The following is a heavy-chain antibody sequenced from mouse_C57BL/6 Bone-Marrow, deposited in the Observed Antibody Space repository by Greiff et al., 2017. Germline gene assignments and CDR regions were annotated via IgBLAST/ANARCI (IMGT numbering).Heavy chain of an antibody. V-gene: IGHV14-4*01. CDR2: IDPEIGDT. CDR1: GFNIKDDY. Sequence: VQLQQSGAELVRPGASVKLSCTASGFNIKDDYIHWVKQRPEQGLEWIGWIDPEIGDTEYASKFQGKATLTSDTSSNTAYLQLSSLTSEDTAVYYCSSFGGNYFDFWGQGTPLTVAS. J-gene: IGHJ2*01. D-gene: IGHD1-1*02. CDR3: SSFGGNYFDF.